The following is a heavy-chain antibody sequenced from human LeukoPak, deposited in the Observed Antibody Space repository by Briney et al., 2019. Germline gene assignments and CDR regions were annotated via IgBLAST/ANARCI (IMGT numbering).Heavy chain of an antibody. CDR3: ARLKPVPAAIPYFDY. J-gene: IGHJ4*02. Sequence: PSETLSLTCAVSGYSISSGYYWGWIRQPPGKGLEWIGSIYHSGSTYYNPSLKSRVTISVDTSKNQFSLKLSSVTAADTAVYYCARLKPVPAAIPYFDYWGQGILVTVSS. D-gene: IGHD2-2*01. CDR2: IYHSGST. CDR1: GYSISSGYY. V-gene: IGHV4-38-2*01.